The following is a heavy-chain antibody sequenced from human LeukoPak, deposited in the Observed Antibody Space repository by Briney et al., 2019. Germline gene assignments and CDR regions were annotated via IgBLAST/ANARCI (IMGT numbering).Heavy chain of an antibody. CDR2: ISSSGSTI. V-gene: IGHV3-48*03. Sequence: PGGSLRLSCAASGFTFSSYEMNWVRQAPGKGLEWVSYISSSGSTIYYADSVKGRFTISRDNAKNSLYLQMNSLRAEDTAVYYCARGHDYVWGSYIYGAFDIWGQGTMVTVSS. J-gene: IGHJ3*02. CDR3: ARGHDYVWGSYIYGAFDI. D-gene: IGHD3-16*01. CDR1: GFTFSSYE.